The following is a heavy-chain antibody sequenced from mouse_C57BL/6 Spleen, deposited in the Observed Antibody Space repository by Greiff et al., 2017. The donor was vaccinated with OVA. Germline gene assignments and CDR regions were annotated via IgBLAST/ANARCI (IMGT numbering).Heavy chain of an antibody. D-gene: IGHD2-5*01. CDR3: ARDHYSNAMDY. CDR2: ISYDGSN. Sequence: EVQRVESGPGLVKPSQSLSLTCSVTGYSITSGYYWNWIRQFPGNKLEWMGYISYDGSNNYNPSLKNRISITRDTSKNQFFLKLNAVTTEDTATYYCARDHYSNAMDYWGQGTSVTVSS. CDR1: GYSITSGYY. V-gene: IGHV3-6*01. J-gene: IGHJ4*01.